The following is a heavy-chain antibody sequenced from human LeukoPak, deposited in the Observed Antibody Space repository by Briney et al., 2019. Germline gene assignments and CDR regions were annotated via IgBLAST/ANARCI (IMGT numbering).Heavy chain of an antibody. V-gene: IGHV4-34*01. CDR1: GRSFSGYY. Sequence: SETLSLTCAVYGRSFSGYYWIWIRQPPGKGLEWIGEINHSGSTNYNPSLKSRVTISVDTSKNQFSLKLSSVTAADTAVYYCAGGPGAVTTYGYYFDYWGQGTLVTVSS. J-gene: IGHJ4*02. CDR2: INHSGST. CDR3: AGGPGAVTTYGYYFDY. D-gene: IGHD4-17*01.